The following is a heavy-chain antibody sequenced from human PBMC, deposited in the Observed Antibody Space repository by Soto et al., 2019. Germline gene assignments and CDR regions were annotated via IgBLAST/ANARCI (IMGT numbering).Heavy chain of an antibody. CDR2: ISGYNGVT. V-gene: IGHV1-18*01. J-gene: IGHJ6*02. Sequence: QVQLVQSGAELKKPGASVKASCQASGYSFSSYGISWVRQAPGQGLEWMGWISGYNGVTNYAQRVQGRVALTTDTSTSTAYMELRNLKSDDTAVYFCARRTRWNDGGYYDYDMDVWGQGTTVTVSS. D-gene: IGHD1-1*01. CDR1: GYSFSSYG. CDR3: ARRTRWNDGGYYDYDMDV.